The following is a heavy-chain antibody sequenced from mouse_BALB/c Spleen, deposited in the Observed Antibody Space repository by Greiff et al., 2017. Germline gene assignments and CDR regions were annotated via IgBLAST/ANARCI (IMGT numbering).Heavy chain of an antibody. J-gene: IGHJ1*01. CDR2: IWAGGST. Sequence: VKLVESGPGLVAPSQSLSITCTVSGFSLTSYGVHWVRQPPGKGLEWLGVIWAGGSTNYNSALMSRLSISKDNSKSQVFLKMNSLQTDDTAMYYCAGYGNYGGYFDVWGAGTTVTVSS. CDR3: AGYGNYGGYFDV. V-gene: IGHV2-9*02. D-gene: IGHD2-10*02. CDR1: GFSLTSYG.